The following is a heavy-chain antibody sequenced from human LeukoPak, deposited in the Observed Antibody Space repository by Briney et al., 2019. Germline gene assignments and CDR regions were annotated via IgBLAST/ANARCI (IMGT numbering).Heavy chain of an antibody. CDR3: AREREYNYGHMLGY. V-gene: IGHV3-7*01. D-gene: IGHD5-18*01. Sequence: PGGSLRLSCVASGFSFSSYWMSWVRQTPGKGLEWVANIKQEGSARYYVDSVKGRFTISRDNAKNSLYLQMNSLRAEDTAVYYCAREREYNYGHMLGYWGQGTLVTVSS. CDR1: GFSFSSYW. J-gene: IGHJ4*02. CDR2: IKQEGSAR.